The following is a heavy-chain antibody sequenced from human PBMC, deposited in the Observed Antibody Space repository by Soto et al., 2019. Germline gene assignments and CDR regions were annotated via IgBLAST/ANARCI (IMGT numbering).Heavy chain of an antibody. D-gene: IGHD3-9*01. V-gene: IGHV1-3*01. CDR1: GYTFTSYA. CDR3: ARGGGDILTGYYNAPWY. J-gene: IGHJ4*02. CDR2: INAGNGNT. Sequence: ASVKVSCKASGYTFTSYAIHWVRQAPGQRLEWMGWINAGNGNTKYSQKFQGRVTITRDTSASTAYMELSSLRSEDTAVYYCARGGGDILTGYYNAPWYWGQGTLVTVSS.